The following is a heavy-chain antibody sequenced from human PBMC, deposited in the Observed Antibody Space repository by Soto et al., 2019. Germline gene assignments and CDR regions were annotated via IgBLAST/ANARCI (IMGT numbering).Heavy chain of an antibody. V-gene: IGHV2-70*01. D-gene: IGHD1-7*01. J-gene: IGHJ6*02. CDR3: ARSPKYNWNYGPPNEYYYYYYGMDV. CDR2: IDWDDDK. CDR1: GVSLSTSGMC. Sequence: GAGPTLVKPPQTLTLTCTFSGVSLSTSGMCVGWIRQPPGKALGGVALIDWDDDKYYSTSLKTRLTISKDTSKNQVVLTMTNMDPVDTATYYCARSPKYNWNYGPPNEYYYYYYGMDVWGQGTTVTVSS.